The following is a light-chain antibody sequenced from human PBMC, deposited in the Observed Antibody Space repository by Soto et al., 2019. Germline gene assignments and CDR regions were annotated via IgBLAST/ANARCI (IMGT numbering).Light chain of an antibody. Sequence: IQLTQSPPSLSASVGDRVTITSRASQDIAIYLAWYQQKPGEAPNLLIHTASTLHGGVPSRFSGSGSGTEFTLTITSLQAEDFATYYCQQTRSYPSTFGGGTKVEIK. CDR3: QQTRSYPST. CDR2: TAS. CDR1: QDIAIY. J-gene: IGKJ4*01. V-gene: IGKV1-9*01.